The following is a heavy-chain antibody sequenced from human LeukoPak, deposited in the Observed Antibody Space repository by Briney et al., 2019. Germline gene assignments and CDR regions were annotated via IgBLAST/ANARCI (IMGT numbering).Heavy chain of an antibody. J-gene: IGHJ4*02. V-gene: IGHV4-30-4*01. CDR3: ARGDYDSSGYYQCDC. D-gene: IGHD3-22*01. CDR1: GGSISSGDYY. CDR2: IYYSGST. Sequence: PSQTLSLTCTVSGGSISSGDYYWSWIRQPPGKGLEWIGYIYYSGSTYYNPSLKSRVTISVDTSKNQFSLKLSSVTAADTAVYYCARGDYDSSGYYQCDCWGQGTLVTVSS.